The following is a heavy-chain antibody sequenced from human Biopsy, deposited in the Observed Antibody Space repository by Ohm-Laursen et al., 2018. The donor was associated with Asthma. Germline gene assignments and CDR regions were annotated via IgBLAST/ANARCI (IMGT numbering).Heavy chain of an antibody. J-gene: IGHJ6*02. V-gene: IGHV4-39*01. D-gene: IGHD6-13*01. CDR3: VRGSSSWHHGPFHYYYGLDV. CDR1: SGSGGYMRSGNYY. CDR2: IYYSGTT. Sequence: SETLSLTCSLSSGSGGYMRSGNYYWGWIRQPPGKGLEWIGSIYYSGTTYYNPSLERRVTVSADTSKNQFSRKLTSVTAADTAVYYCVRGSSSWHHGPFHYYYGLDVWGQGTTATVSS.